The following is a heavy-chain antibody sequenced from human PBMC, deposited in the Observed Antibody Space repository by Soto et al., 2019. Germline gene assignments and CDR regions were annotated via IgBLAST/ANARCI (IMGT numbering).Heavy chain of an antibody. V-gene: IGHV3-23*01. J-gene: IGHJ4*02. CDR2: ISGSGGST. Sequence: EVQLSESGGGLVQPGGSLRLSCAASGFTFNNYAMNWVRQAPGKGLEWVSAISGSGGSTYYADSVKGRFTISRDNSKTTVDRQMSSLRAEDTAVYYCTKGWFGHFLYDYWGQGTLVTVSS. CDR1: GFTFNNYA. D-gene: IGHD3-10*01. CDR3: TKGWFGHFLYDY.